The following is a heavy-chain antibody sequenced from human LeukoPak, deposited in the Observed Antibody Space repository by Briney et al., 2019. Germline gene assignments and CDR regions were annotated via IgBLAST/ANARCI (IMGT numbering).Heavy chain of an antibody. D-gene: IGHD4-23*01. Sequence: GASVKVSCKASGYTLTNYNISWVRQAPGQGLEWMGCINTYKGDTLYAQKLQGRVTMTADTSTNTAYMELRSLRFDDTAVYYCAREFGHCYGDNCFYFFDTWGQGFRVTVSS. CDR3: AREFGHCYGDNCFYFFDT. CDR1: GYTLTNYN. V-gene: IGHV1-18*01. CDR2: INTYKGDT. J-gene: IGHJ4*02.